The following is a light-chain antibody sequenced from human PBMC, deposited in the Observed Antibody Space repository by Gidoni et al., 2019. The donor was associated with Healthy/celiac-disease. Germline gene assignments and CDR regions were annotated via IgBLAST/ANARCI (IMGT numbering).Light chain of an antibody. Sequence: ELVLTQSPATLSLSPGERATLSCRASQSVSSYLAWYQQKPGQAPRLLIYDASNRATGIPARFSGSGSGTDFTLTISSLEPEDFAVYYCQQRSNWPPGVTFGGXTKVEIK. CDR1: QSVSSY. V-gene: IGKV3-11*01. CDR3: QQRSNWPPGVT. CDR2: DAS. J-gene: IGKJ4*01.